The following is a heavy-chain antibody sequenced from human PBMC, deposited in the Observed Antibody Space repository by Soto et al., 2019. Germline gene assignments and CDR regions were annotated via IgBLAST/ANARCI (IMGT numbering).Heavy chain of an antibody. CDR2: VWAAGNNQ. CDR3: VRERAPFDAFDI. J-gene: IGHJ3*02. CDR1: GLTFATYG. Sequence: GGSLRLSCAAAGLTFATYGMHWVRQAPGKGLEWVAVVWAAGNNQYYADSVRGRFTISRDNSKYTLSLQMNSLRAEDTAMYYCVRERAPFDAFDIWGQGTMVTVSS. V-gene: IGHV3-33*01.